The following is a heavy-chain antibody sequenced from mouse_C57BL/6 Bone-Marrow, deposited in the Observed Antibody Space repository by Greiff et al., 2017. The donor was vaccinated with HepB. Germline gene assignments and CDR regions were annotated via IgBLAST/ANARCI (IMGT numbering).Heavy chain of an antibody. CDR3: ARNPIYYGSSYAMDY. CDR2: IWRGGST. V-gene: IGHV2-2*01. J-gene: IGHJ4*01. CDR1: GFSLTSYG. D-gene: IGHD1-1*01. Sequence: VKLMESGPGLVQPSQSLSITCTVSGFSLTSYGVHWVRQSPGKGLEWLGVIWRGGSTDYNAAFISRLSISKDNSKSQVFFKMNSLQADDTAIYYCARNPIYYGSSYAMDYWGQGTSVTVSS.